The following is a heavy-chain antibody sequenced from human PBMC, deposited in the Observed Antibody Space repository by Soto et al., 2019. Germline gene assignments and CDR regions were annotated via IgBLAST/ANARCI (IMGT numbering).Heavy chain of an antibody. CDR2: IIPIFGTA. CDR3: AKVRYSSPMGYYYGMDV. J-gene: IGHJ6*02. CDR1: RVAFSKFI. Sequence: QAQLEQSGGEVKKPGSSVKVSCKASRVAFSKFIVTWVRQAPGLGIEWVGGIIPIFGTANYAQTFQGRVTITADESTSTSYMEVNNLRSEDTAVYYCAKVRYSSPMGYYYGMDVWGQGTTVTVSS. D-gene: IGHD6-19*01. V-gene: IGHV1-69*01.